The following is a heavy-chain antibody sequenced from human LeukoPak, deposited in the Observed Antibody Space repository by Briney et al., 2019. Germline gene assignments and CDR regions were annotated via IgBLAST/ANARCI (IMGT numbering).Heavy chain of an antibody. Sequence: SETLSLTCTVSGGSISTSGYYWGWIRQPPGKGLEWIGSIYYSGSAYYNPSLKSRVRISVDTSKNHFSLKLTSVTAADTAVYYCARDCPAYCNGGSCYYYYYMDVWGKGTTVTVSS. CDR2: IYYSGSA. J-gene: IGHJ6*03. V-gene: IGHV4-39*07. CDR3: ARDCPAYCNGGSCYYYYYMDV. D-gene: IGHD2-15*01. CDR1: GGSISTSGYY.